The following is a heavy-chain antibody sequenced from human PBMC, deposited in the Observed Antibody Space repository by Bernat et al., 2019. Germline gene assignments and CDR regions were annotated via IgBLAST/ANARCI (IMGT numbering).Heavy chain of an antibody. CDR3: ARRGSGWFFDS. J-gene: IGHJ4*02. V-gene: IGHV4-59*08. CDR2: IYYSGTT. CDR1: GGSVSGYY. Sequence: QVQLQESGPGLVKSSETLSLTCSVSGGSVSGYYWSWVRQPPGKGLEWIGYIYYSGTTNYNPSLKSRVTLSIDTSKTQFSLKLRSVTAADTAVYYCARRGSGWFFDSWGPGTLAIVSS. D-gene: IGHD6-19*01.